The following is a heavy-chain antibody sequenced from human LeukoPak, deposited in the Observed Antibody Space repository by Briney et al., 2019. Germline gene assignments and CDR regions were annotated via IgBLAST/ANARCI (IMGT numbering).Heavy chain of an antibody. Sequence: SETLSLTCAVSGYSISSGYYWGWIRQPPGKGLEWIGSIYQSGSTYYNPSLTGRATISVDTSKSQFSLKLSSVTAADTAVYYCARRPVPDPEYSSSVDYWGQGTLVTVSS. D-gene: IGHD6-6*01. V-gene: IGHV4-38-2*01. CDR2: IYQSGST. CDR3: ARRPVPDPEYSSSVDY. J-gene: IGHJ4*02. CDR1: GYSISSGYY.